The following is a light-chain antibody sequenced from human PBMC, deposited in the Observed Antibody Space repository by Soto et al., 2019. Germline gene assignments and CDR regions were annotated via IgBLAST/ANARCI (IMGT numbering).Light chain of an antibody. Sequence: EIVLTQSPGTLSLSPGERATLSCRASQSVSSSYLAWYQQKPGQAPRLLIYGASTRATGIPDRFSGSGSGTEFSLTISRLESEDFAVYYCQQYGKSPQITFGQGTRLEI. CDR1: QSVSSSY. CDR2: GAS. J-gene: IGKJ5*01. CDR3: QQYGKSPQIT. V-gene: IGKV3-20*01.